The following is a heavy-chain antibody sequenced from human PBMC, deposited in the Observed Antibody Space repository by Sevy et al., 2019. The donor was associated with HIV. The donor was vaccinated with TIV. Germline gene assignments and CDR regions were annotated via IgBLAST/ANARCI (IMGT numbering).Heavy chain of an antibody. J-gene: IGHJ4*02. CDR1: GFTFSANW. CDR3: AHGTFGRFES. Sequence: GGSLRLSCAASGFTFSANWMNWVRQAPGKGLEWVANIKADGSDNHYVDSLEGRFTISRDNAKNLLFLQMNSLRVEDTAVYYCAHGTFGRFESWGQGTLVTVSS. V-gene: IGHV3-7*01. CDR2: IKADGSDN. D-gene: IGHD3-16*01.